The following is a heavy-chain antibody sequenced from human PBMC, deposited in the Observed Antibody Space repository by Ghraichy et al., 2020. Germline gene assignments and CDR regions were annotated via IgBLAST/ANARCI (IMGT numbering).Heavy chain of an antibody. CDR1: GFTFSDYY. Sequence: GGSLRLSCAASGFTFSDYYMNWIRQAPGKGLEWVSYISSSGTTIYYADSVKGRFTISRDNAKNSLYLQMNSLRAEDTAVYYCARKLGSSPFDQWGQGTLVTASS. V-gene: IGHV3-11*01. CDR3: ARKLGSSPFDQ. D-gene: IGHD2-2*01. J-gene: IGHJ4*02. CDR2: ISSSGTTI.